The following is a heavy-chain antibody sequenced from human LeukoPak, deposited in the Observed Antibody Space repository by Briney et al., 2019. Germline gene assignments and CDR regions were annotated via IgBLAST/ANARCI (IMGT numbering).Heavy chain of an antibody. Sequence: SETLSLTCTVSGGSISSYYWSWIRQPPGKGLEWIGYIYYSGSTNYNPSLKSRVTISVDTSKNQFSLKLSSVTAADTAVYYCARDGLYYYDSSEPDAFDIWGQGTMVTVSS. V-gene: IGHV4-59*12. CDR2: IYYSGST. CDR1: GGSISSYY. CDR3: ARDGLYYYDSSEPDAFDI. D-gene: IGHD3-22*01. J-gene: IGHJ3*02.